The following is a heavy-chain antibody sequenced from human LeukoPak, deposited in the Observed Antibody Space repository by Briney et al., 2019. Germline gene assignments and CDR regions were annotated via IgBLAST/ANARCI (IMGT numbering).Heavy chain of an antibody. CDR3: ARDNPYDSSGDFGY. CDR1: GNYW. CDR2: INSDGSWT. D-gene: IGHD3-22*01. V-gene: IGHV3-74*01. J-gene: IGHJ4*02. Sequence: GGSLRLSCAASGNYWMHWVRQAPGKGLVWVSHINSDGSWTGYADSVKGRFTISRDNAKNSLYLQMNSLRAEDTALYYCARDNPYDSSGDFGYWGQGTLVTVSS.